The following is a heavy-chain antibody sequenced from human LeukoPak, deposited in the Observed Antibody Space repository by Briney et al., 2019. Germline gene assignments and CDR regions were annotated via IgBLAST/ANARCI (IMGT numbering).Heavy chain of an antibody. D-gene: IGHD3-22*01. Sequence: SETLSLTCTVSGGSISSGSYYWSWIRQPAGKGLEWIGRIYTSGSTNYNPSLKSRVTISVDTSKNQFSLKLSSVTAADTAVYYCARGSGTYYYESSGYYLDYWGQGTLVTVSS. CDR3: ARGSGTYYYESSGYYLDY. J-gene: IGHJ4*02. V-gene: IGHV4-61*02. CDR2: IYTSGST. CDR1: GGSISSGSYY.